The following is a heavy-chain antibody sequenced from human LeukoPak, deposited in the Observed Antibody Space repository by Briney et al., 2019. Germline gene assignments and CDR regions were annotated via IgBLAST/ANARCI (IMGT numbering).Heavy chain of an antibody. Sequence: GGSLRLSCAVSGLTFSDYWMHWVRQAPGKGLEWVAFIGYDGRNTYYADSVNGRFTISRDTSKNTLYLQMNSLRPDDTAVYYCARDRGYWFDPWGQGTLVTVSS. CDR1: GLTFSDYW. V-gene: IGHV3-30*02. J-gene: IGHJ5*02. D-gene: IGHD3-10*01. CDR3: ARDRGYWFDP. CDR2: IGYDGRNT.